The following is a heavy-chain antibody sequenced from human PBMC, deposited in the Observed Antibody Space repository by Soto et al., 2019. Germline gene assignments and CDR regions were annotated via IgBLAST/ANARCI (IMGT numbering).Heavy chain of an antibody. CDR2: IIPIFDTA. J-gene: IGHJ5*02. D-gene: IGHD5-12*01. CDR3: ARDYLDIVAMSWFDP. CDR1: GGTFSSYA. V-gene: IGHV1-69*13. Sequence: ASVKVSCKASGGTFSSYAISWVRQAPGQGLEWMGGIIPIFDTANYAQKFQGRVTITADESTSTAYMELSSLRSEDTAVYYCARDYLDIVAMSWFDPWGQGTLVTVSS.